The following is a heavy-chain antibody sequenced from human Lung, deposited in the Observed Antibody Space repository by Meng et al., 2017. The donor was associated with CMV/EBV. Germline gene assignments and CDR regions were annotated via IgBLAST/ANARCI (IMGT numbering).Heavy chain of an antibody. V-gene: IGHV4-4*07. CDR1: GGSISSYY. Sequence: QVQLQESGRGLVKPSETLSLTCTVSGGSISSYYWNWIRQSAGKGLEWIGRIYTSGTTIYNPSLKSRLTLSLDTSKNQFSLKLNSVTAADTAVYYCARAEADTGNFDYWGQGTLVTVSS. CDR3: ARAEADTGNFDY. D-gene: IGHD6-19*01. CDR2: IYTSGTT. J-gene: IGHJ4*02.